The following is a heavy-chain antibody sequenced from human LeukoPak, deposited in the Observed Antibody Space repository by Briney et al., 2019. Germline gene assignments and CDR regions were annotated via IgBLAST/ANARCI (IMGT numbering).Heavy chain of an antibody. V-gene: IGHV1-8*01. CDR1: GYTLTELS. Sequence: ASVKVSCKVSGYTLTELSMHWVRQAPGKGLEWMGWMNPNSGNTGYAQKFQGRVTMTRNTSISTAYMELSSLRSEDTAVYYCARGRLWFGELAVLDYWGQGTQVTVSS. CDR3: ARGRLWFGELAVLDY. J-gene: IGHJ4*02. CDR2: MNPNSGNT. D-gene: IGHD3-10*01.